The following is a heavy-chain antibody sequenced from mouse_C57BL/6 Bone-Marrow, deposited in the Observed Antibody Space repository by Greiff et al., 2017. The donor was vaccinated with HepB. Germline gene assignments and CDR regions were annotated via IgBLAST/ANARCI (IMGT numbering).Heavy chain of an antibody. CDR1: GYTFTSYG. D-gene: IGHD6-1*01. Sequence: LQESGAELARPGASVKLSCKASGYTFTSYGISWVKQRTGQGLEWIGEIYPRSGNTYYNEKFKGKAKLTADKSSSTAYMELRSLTSEDSAVYFCARPSLLRYFDVWGTGTTVTVSS. CDR2: IYPRSGNT. J-gene: IGHJ1*03. V-gene: IGHV1-81*01. CDR3: ARPSLLRYFDV.